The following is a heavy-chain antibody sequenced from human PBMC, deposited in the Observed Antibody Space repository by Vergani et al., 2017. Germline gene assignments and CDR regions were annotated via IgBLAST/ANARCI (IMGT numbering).Heavy chain of an antibody. CDR1: GFTFSSYT. Sequence: VQLVESGGGLVKPGGSLRLSCAASGFTFSSYTISWVRQAPGQGLEWMGRIIPILGIANYAQKFQGRVTITADKSTSTAYMELSSLRSEDTAVYYCARDKSSGYYDYWGQGTLVTVSS. V-gene: IGHV1-69*09. CDR3: ARDKSSGYYDY. CDR2: IIPILGIA. J-gene: IGHJ4*02. D-gene: IGHD3-22*01.